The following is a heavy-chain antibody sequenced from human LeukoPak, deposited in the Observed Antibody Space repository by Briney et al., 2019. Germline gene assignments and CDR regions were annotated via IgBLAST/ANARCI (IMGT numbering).Heavy chain of an antibody. CDR3: ARAGDPSVGGTRHFDH. J-gene: IGHJ4*02. Sequence: GGSLRLSYAASGFTFSSYSMNWVRQAPGKGLEWISYISSNSLIYYGDSVKGRCTISRDNAKNSLTLQMNSLRAEDTAVYYCARAGDPSVGGTRHFDHWGQGILVTVSS. CDR1: GFTFSSYS. D-gene: IGHD1-1*01. V-gene: IGHV3-48*01. CDR2: ISSNSLI.